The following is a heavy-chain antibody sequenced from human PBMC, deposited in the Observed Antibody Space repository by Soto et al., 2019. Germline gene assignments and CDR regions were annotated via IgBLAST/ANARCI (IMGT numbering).Heavy chain of an antibody. CDR2: IIPIDGNT. Sequence: GTPVKVACTASGGTLSGYAISWVRQAPGQGLEWMGWIIPIDGNTNYAQKLQGRVTMTTETSTSTAYMELRSLRSDDTAVYYCARDQQGYGFVDYYYGMDVWGQGTTVTVSS. CDR3: ARDQQGYGFVDYYYGMDV. J-gene: IGHJ6*01. D-gene: IGHD5-18*01. V-gene: IGHV1-18*01. CDR1: GGTLSGYA.